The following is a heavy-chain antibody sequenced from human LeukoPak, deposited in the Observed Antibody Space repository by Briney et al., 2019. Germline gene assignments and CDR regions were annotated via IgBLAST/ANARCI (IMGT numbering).Heavy chain of an antibody. CDR1: GFTFSSYA. D-gene: IGHD6-19*01. V-gene: IGHV3-21*01. J-gene: IGHJ6*03. CDR3: ARDPGSGWYVDYYYYMDV. CDR2: ISSSSSYI. Sequence: GGSLRLSCAASGFTFSSYAMSWVRQAPGKGLEWVSSISSSSSYIYYADSVKGRFTISRDNAKNSLYLQMNSLRAEDTAVYYCARDPGSGWYVDYYYYMDVWGKGTTVTVSS.